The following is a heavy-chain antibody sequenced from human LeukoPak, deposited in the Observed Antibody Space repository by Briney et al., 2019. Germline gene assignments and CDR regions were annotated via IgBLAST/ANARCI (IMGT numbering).Heavy chain of an antibody. CDR3: ARDDSSGYPVGV. Sequence: ASVKVSCKASGYTFTGYYMHWARQAPGQGLEWMGWINPNSGGTNYAQKFQGRVTMTRDTSISTAYMELSRLRSDDTAVYYCARDDSSGYPVGVWGQGTTVTVSS. CDR2: INPNSGGT. D-gene: IGHD3-22*01. CDR1: GYTFTGYY. V-gene: IGHV1-2*02. J-gene: IGHJ6*02.